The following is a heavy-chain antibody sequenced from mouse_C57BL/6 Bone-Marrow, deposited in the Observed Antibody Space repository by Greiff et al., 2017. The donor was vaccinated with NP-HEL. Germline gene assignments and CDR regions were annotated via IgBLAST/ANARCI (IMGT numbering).Heavy chain of an antibody. CDR1: GFNIKDYY. D-gene: IGHD1-1*01. Sequence: EVQLQQSGAELVRPGASVKLSCTASGFNIKDYYMHWVKQRPEQGLEWIGRIDPEDGDTEYAPKFQGKATMTADTSSNTAYLQHSSLTSEDTAVYYCTSITTVVADYWGQGTTLTVSS. V-gene: IGHV14-1*01. J-gene: IGHJ2*01. CDR3: TSITTVVADY. CDR2: IDPEDGDT.